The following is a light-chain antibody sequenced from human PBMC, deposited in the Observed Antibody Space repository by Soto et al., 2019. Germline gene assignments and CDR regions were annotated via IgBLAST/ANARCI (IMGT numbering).Light chain of an antibody. Sequence: DIQMTQSPSSLSAYLGDRVTITCRASQGISNYLAWYQQKPGRLPKLLLFVASTLQSGVPARFSGSGSGTLFTLTINGLLPEDVATYYCQKYDRAPFTFGPGTKVDIK. V-gene: IGKV1-27*01. CDR2: VAS. J-gene: IGKJ3*01. CDR1: QGISNY. CDR3: QKYDRAPFT.